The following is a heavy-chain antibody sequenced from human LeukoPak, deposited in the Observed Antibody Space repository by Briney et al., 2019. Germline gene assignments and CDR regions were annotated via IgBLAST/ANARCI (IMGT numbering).Heavy chain of an antibody. D-gene: IGHD6-19*01. CDR1: GGSISSTGYY. J-gene: IGHJ4*02. V-gene: IGHV4-39*07. Sequence: SETLSLTCTVYGGSISSTGYYWGWIRQPPGKGLEWLGNIYYTGSTYYNPSLKSRVTISVDTSKNQCSLRMSPVTAADPAVYYCASRIAVSKFDYWGQGTLVTVSS. CDR3: ASRIAVSKFDY. CDR2: IYYTGST.